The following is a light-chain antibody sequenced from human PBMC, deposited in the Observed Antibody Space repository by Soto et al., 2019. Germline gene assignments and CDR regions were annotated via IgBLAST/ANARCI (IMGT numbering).Light chain of an antibody. J-gene: IGKJ4*01. CDR1: QDIRHY. V-gene: IGKV1-33*01. CDR3: QQYDNLPLT. CDR2: DAS. Sequence: IQMTQSPSSLSASVGDRVTITCQASQDIRHYLNWYQHKPGEAPKLLIYDASNLETGVPSRFSGSGSGTHFTLTITTLQPEDISTYYCQQYDNLPLTFGGGTKVE.